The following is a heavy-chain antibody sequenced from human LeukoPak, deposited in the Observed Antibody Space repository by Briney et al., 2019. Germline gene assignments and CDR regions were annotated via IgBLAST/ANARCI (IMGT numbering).Heavy chain of an antibody. D-gene: IGHD2-2*02. Sequence: GGSLRLSCAPSGFTFDVYGISSVLQAPGKGLEWVSGINLNGGSTVYADSVKGRFTISRDNAKNSLHLQMNSLRAEDTALYYCARSRRLDCSSTSCYILYYYYYMDVWGKGTTVTVSS. V-gene: IGHV3-20*04. CDR1: GFTFDVYG. J-gene: IGHJ6*03. CDR3: ARSRRLDCSSTSCYILYYYYYMDV. CDR2: INLNGGST.